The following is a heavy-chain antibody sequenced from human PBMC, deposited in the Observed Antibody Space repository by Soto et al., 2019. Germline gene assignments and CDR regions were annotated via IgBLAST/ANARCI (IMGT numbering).Heavy chain of an antibody. CDR3: ARDRGYYDSSGYYYVEAFDI. V-gene: IGHV1-2*02. CDR2: INPNSGGT. Sequence: AAVQVSCKASGYAFTGYYLHWVRQVPGQGLEWMGWINPNSGGTNYAQKYQGKVAMTRDTSISTAYMELSRLRSEDTAVYYCARDRGYYDSSGYYYVEAFDIWGQGTMVTVSS. D-gene: IGHD3-22*01. J-gene: IGHJ3*02. CDR1: GYAFTGYY.